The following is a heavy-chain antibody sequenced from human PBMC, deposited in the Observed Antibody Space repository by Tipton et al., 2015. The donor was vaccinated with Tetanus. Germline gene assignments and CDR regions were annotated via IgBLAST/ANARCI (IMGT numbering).Heavy chain of an antibody. D-gene: IGHD3-10*01. CDR3: AREALIYYGSGSYSPSFDY. V-gene: IGHV3-11*01. Sequence: SLRLSCAASGFTFSDYYMSWIRQAPGKGLEWVSYISSSGSTIYYADSVKGRFTISRDNAKNSLYLQMNSLRAEDTAVYYCAREALIYYGSGSYSPSFDYWGQVTLVPVSS. CDR2: ISSSGSTI. CDR1: GFTFSDYY. J-gene: IGHJ4*02.